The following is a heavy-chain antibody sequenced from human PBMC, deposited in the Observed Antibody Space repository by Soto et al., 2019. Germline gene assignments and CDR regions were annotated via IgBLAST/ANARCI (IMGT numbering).Heavy chain of an antibody. Sequence: SETLSLTCAVSGGSISSSNWWSWVRQPPGKGLEWIGEIYHSGSTNYTPSLKSRVTISVDKSKNQFSLKLSSVTAADTAVYYCARQYYYGSGSYYNGDNWFDPWGQGTLVNVSS. J-gene: IGHJ5*02. V-gene: IGHV4-4*02. CDR1: GGSISSSNW. CDR2: IYHSGST. CDR3: ARQYYYGSGSYYNGDNWFDP. D-gene: IGHD3-10*01.